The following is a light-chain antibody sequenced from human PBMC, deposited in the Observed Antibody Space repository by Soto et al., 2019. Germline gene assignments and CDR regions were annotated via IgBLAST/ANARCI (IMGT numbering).Light chain of an antibody. CDR2: GAS. V-gene: IGKV3D-15*01. CDR3: RQYNNWPRT. Sequence: EIVMTQSPATLSVSPGERATLSCRASQSVNTNVAWYQQEPGQAPRLLIYGASTRATGIPARFSGSVSGTEFALAISSLQSEDFAVYYCRQYNNWPRTFGQGTKVEIK. J-gene: IGKJ1*01. CDR1: QSVNTN.